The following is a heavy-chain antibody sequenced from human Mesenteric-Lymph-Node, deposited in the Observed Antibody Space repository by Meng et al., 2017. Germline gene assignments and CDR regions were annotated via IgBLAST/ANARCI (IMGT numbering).Heavy chain of an antibody. CDR3: ARLSYYDSTGYFHY. D-gene: IGHD3-22*01. Sequence: SETLSLTCTVSGGSISSGSYYWSWIRQPAGKGLEWIGRIYTSGSTNYNPSLKSRVTISVDTSKNQFSLKLSSVTAADTAVYYCARLSYYDSTGYFHYWGQGTLVTVSS. CDR2: IYTSGST. J-gene: IGHJ4*02. V-gene: IGHV4-61*02. CDR1: GGSISSGSYY.